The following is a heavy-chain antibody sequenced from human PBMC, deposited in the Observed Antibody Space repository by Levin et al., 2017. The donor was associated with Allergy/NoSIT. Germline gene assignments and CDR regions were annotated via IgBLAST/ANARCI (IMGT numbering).Heavy chain of an antibody. CDR1: GFTFSSYW. Sequence: GGSLRLSCAASGFTFSSYWMHWVRQAPGKGLVWVSRINSDGSSTSYADSVKGRFTTSRDNAKNTRYLQMNSLRAEDTAVDCCARDLGEYCSSTSCSKGIAAAAWGQGTLVTVSS. V-gene: IGHV3-74*01. D-gene: IGHD2-2*01. J-gene: IGHJ4*02. CDR3: ARDLGEYCSSTSCSKGIAAAA. CDR2: INSDGSST.